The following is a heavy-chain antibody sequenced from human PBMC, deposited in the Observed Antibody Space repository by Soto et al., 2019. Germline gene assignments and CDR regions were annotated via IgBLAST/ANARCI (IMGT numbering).Heavy chain of an antibody. D-gene: IGHD2-2*02. CDR2: ISYDGSNK. CDR3: AKGIVVVPTAIGVYYYGVDV. V-gene: IGHV3-30*18. CDR1: GFTFSSYG. Sequence: GGSLRLSCAASGFTFSSYGMHWVRQAPGKGLEWVAVISYDGSNKYYADSVKGRFTISRDKSKNTLHLQMNSLRAEDTAVYYCAKGIVVVPTAIGVYYYGVDVWGQGTTVTVSS. J-gene: IGHJ6*02.